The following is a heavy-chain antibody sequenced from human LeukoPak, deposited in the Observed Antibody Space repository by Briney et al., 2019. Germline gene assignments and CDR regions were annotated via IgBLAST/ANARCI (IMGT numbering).Heavy chain of an antibody. Sequence: GGSLRLSCAASGFTFSSYAMSWVRQAPGKGLEWVSAISGSGGSTYYADSVKGRFTISRDNSKNTLYPQMNSLRAEDTAVYYCAKVLVLRFLEWLKAYDPWGQGTLVTVSS. J-gene: IGHJ5*02. V-gene: IGHV3-23*01. CDR3: AKVLVLRFLEWLKAYDP. D-gene: IGHD3-3*01. CDR1: GFTFSSYA. CDR2: ISGSGGST.